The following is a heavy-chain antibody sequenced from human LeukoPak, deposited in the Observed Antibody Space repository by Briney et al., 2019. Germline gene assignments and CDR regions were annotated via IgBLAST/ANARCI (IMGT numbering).Heavy chain of an antibody. J-gene: IGHJ5*02. CDR3: ARDGYYYDSSGYYHVNWLDP. CDR1: GFTFSNYW. Sequence: QPGGSLRLSCAASGFTFSNYWMHWVRQAPGKGLVWVSRIDNDGSGTSYADSVKGRFIISRDNAKNTLYLQMNSLRAEDTAVYYCARDGYYYDSSGYYHVNWLDPWGQGTPVTVSS. CDR2: IDNDGSGT. V-gene: IGHV3-74*01. D-gene: IGHD3-22*01.